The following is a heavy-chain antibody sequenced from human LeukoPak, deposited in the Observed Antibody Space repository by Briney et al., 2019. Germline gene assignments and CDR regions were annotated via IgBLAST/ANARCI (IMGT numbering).Heavy chain of an antibody. CDR1: GFTFSSSW. CDR3: ARQSITAYSLNFNC. J-gene: IGHJ4*02. CDR2: IKHDGSEK. Sequence: GGSLRLSCAASGFTFSSSWMTWVRQAPGKGLEWVANIKHDGSEKYYMDSVKGRFTIFRDNTENSLYLQMNSLRAEDTAIYYCARQSITAYSLNFNCWGQGILVTVSS. V-gene: IGHV3-7*01. D-gene: IGHD6-6*01.